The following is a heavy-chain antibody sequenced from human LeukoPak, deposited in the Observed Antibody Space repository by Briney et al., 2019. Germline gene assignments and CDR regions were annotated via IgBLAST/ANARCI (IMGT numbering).Heavy chain of an antibody. V-gene: IGHV1-18*01. Sequence: ASVKVSCKASGYTFTSYGISWVRQAPGQGLEWMGWISAYNGNTNYAQKLQGRVTMTRDTSTSTVYMELSSLRFEDTAVYYCWIAAAGRNFDYWGQGTLVTVSS. J-gene: IGHJ4*02. CDR2: ISAYNGNT. CDR3: WIAAAGRNFDY. D-gene: IGHD6-13*01. CDR1: GYTFTSYG.